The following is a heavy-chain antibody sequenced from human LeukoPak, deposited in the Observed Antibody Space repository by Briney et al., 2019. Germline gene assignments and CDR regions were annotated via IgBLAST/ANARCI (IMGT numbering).Heavy chain of an antibody. J-gene: IGHJ3*02. CDR2: IYYSGST. CDR3: ARLKATMAFDI. Sequence: PSQTLSLTCTVSGGSIRSGGYYWSWIRQHPGKGLEWIGYIYYSGSTYYNPSLKSRVTISVDTSKNQFSLKLSSVTAADTAVYYCARLKATMAFDIWGQGTMVTVSS. CDR1: GGSIRSGGYY. D-gene: IGHD1-14*01. V-gene: IGHV4-31*03.